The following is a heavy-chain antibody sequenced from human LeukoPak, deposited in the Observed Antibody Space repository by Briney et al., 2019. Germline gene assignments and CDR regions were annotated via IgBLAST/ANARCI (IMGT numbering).Heavy chain of an antibody. CDR1: GYSISSGYY. V-gene: IGHV4-38-2*01. J-gene: IGHJ5*02. CDR3: ARVAEGNYYDSRGYYSYNWFDP. D-gene: IGHD3-22*01. Sequence: SETLSLTCAVSGYSISSGYYWAWIRQPPGKGLEWIGSMYHSGCTDYNPSLKSRVTISVDTSKNQFSLKLSSVTAADTAVYYCARVAEGNYYDSRGYYSYNWFDPWGQGTLVTVSS. CDR2: MYHSGCT.